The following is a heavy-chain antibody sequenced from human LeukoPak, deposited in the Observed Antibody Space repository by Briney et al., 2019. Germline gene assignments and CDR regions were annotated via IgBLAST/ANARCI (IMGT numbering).Heavy chain of an antibody. J-gene: IGHJ4*02. D-gene: IGHD1-7*01. Sequence: GGSLRLSCAASGFIFSSYAMHWVRQAPGKGLEWVAVKAFDGSDEYYADSVKGRFTTSRDNSKDTLYLQMNSLRGEDTAVYYCAKSLRTRIYYFDYWGQGTLVTVSS. CDR1: GFIFSSYA. CDR2: KAFDGSDE. V-gene: IGHV3-30*04. CDR3: AKSLRTRIYYFDY.